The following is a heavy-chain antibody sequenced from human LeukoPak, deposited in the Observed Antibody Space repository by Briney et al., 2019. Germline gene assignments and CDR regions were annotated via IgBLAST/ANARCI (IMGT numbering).Heavy chain of an antibody. V-gene: IGHV4-4*07. CDR3: ATSRFSGGLGRFDP. CDR2: IYTSGST. J-gene: IGHJ5*02. CDR1: GGSIXSYY. D-gene: IGHD3-10*01. Sequence: GGSIXSYYWSWVRQPAGKGLEWIGRIYTSGSTNYNPSLTSGGTMSVDTSKTHFSLKLTSVTAADTAVYYCATSRFSGGLGRFDPWGQGTLVTVSS.